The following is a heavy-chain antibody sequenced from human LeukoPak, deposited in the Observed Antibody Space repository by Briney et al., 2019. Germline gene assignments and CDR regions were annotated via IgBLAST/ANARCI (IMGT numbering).Heavy chain of an antibody. J-gene: IGHJ4*02. Sequence: KTSETLSLTCTVSGGSISSYYWSWIRQPPWKGREWIGYIYYSGSTNYNPSLKSRVTISVDTSKNQFSLKLSSVTAADTAVYYCARDKQQLAPFDYWGQGALVTVSS. CDR2: IYYSGST. V-gene: IGHV4-59*01. CDR3: ARDKQQLAPFDY. CDR1: GGSISSYY. D-gene: IGHD6-13*01.